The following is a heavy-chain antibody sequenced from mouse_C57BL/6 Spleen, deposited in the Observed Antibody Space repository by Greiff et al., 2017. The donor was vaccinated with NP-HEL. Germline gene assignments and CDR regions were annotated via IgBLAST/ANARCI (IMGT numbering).Heavy chain of an antibody. CDR2: IRSKSNNYAT. CDR1: GFSFNTYA. V-gene: IGHV10-1*01. CDR3: VRQGTVYYFDY. D-gene: IGHD1-1*01. Sequence: EVKVVESGGGLVQPKGSLKLSCAASGFSFNTYAMNWVRQAPGKGLEWVARIRSKSNNYATYYADSVKDRFTISRDDSESMLYLQMNNLKTEDTAMYYCVRQGTVYYFDYWGQGTTLTVSS. J-gene: IGHJ2*01.